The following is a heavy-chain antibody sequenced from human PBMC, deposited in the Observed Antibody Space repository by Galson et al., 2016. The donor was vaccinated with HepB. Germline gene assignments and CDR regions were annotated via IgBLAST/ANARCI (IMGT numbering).Heavy chain of an antibody. Sequence: SVKVSCKASGYTFTAYAIHWVRQAPGQRLEWMAWINTAKGDTRYSQKLQGRVTLTRDTSATTASMEVSSLRSEDTAVYYCARRLVGSYGNAFDIWGQGTMVTVSS. CDR1: GYTFTAYA. CDR3: ARRLVGSYGNAFDI. V-gene: IGHV1-3*04. D-gene: IGHD2-8*02. J-gene: IGHJ3*02. CDR2: INTAKGDT.